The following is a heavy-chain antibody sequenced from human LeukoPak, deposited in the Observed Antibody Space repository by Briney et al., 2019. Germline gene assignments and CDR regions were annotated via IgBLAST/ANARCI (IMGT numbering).Heavy chain of an antibody. D-gene: IGHD5-24*01. CDR2: ISTSGSAI. CDR1: GFTFSSFE. Sequence: GGSLRLSCAASGFTFSSFEMNWVRQAPGKGLEWVSYISTSGSAIYYAESVKGRFTISRDNAQNSMYLQMNSLRVEDTAVYYCASAGPAGLYNSFDYWGQGTLVTVSS. CDR3: ASAGPAGLYNSFDY. J-gene: IGHJ4*02. V-gene: IGHV3-48*03.